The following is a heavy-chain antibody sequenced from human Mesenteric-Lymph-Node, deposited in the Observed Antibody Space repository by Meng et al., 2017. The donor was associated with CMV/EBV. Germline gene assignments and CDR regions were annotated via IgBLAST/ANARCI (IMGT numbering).Heavy chain of an antibody. CDR2: ISSSGGYI. J-gene: IGHJ6*02. Sequence: GESLKISCAASGFTFSSYSMNWVRQAPGKGLEWVSSISSSGGYIYYADSVKGRFTISRDNAENSLYLQVNSLRTEDTAVYDCAGGIAAPPHYYYFYGMDVWGQGTTVTVSS. D-gene: IGHD6-13*01. V-gene: IGHV3-21*01. CDR1: GFTFSSYS. CDR3: AGGIAAPPHYYYFYGMDV.